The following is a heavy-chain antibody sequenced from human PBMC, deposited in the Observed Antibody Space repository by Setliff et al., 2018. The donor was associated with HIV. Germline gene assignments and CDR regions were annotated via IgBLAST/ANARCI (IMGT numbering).Heavy chain of an antibody. CDR2: IKSIISGGTT. J-gene: IGHJ1*01. CDR1: GFSVSDDW. Sequence: GGSLRLSCAASGFSVSDDWMSWVRQTPGKRLEWVGRIKSIISGGTTDYAAPVKGRFTISRDDSKNTLYLQMNSLKTEDTAIYYCTTKPPAADFQHWGQGTLVTVSS. D-gene: IGHD2-2*01. CDR3: TTKPPAADFQH. V-gene: IGHV3-15*01.